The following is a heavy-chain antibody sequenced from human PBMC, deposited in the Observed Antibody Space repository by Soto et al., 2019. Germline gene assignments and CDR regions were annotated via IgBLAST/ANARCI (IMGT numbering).Heavy chain of an antibody. Sequence: PSETLSLTCTVSGGSISNYYWSWIRQPPGRGLEWIGHIFYSGSTNYNPALKSRVTISVDTSKSQFSLNLSSVTAADTAIYYCAKDSGYNYGYFRWFDPWGQGNLVTVSS. CDR2: IFYSGST. CDR1: GGSISNYY. V-gene: IGHV4-59*01. CDR3: AKDSGYNYGYFRWFDP. D-gene: IGHD5-18*01. J-gene: IGHJ5*02.